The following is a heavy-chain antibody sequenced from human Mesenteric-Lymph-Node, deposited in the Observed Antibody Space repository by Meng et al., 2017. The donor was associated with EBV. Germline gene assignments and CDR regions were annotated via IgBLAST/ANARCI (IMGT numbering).Heavy chain of an antibody. V-gene: IGHV3-30-3*01. CDR2: ISYDGSNK. J-gene: IGHJ4*02. Sequence: GQLGESGGGLVKPGGSLVLSCAVSGFTFSTYTMNWVRQAPGKGLEWVAVISYDGSNKYYADSVKGRFTISRDNSKNTLYLQMNSLRAEDTAVYYCARDHYYDSSGYPDYWGQGTLVTVSS. D-gene: IGHD3-22*01. CDR3: ARDHYYDSSGYPDY. CDR1: GFTFSTYT.